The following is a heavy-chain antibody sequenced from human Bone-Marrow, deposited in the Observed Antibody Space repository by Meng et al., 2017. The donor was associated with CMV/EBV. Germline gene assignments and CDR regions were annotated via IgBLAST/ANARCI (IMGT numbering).Heavy chain of an antibody. D-gene: IGHD1-1*01. CDR2: INPDSGST. Sequence: ASVKVSCNASGYTFTKFYIYWVRQAPGLGPEWMGIINPDSGSTSHAQKFQGRVTMTRDTYTTTAYMELSSLTSEDTAMYYCARAVPTGMRGEGPDYWGPGTLVTVSS. J-gene: IGHJ4*02. CDR1: GYTFTKFY. CDR3: ARAVPTGMRGEGPDY. V-gene: IGHV1-46*01.